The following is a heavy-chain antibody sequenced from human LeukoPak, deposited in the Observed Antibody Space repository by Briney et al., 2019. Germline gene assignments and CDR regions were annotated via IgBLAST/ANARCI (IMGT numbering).Heavy chain of an antibody. CDR2: IKQDGSEK. D-gene: IGHD3-10*01. Sequence: GGSLRLSCAASGFTFSSYWMSWVRQAPGKGLEWVANIKQDGSEKYYVDSVKGRFTISRDNAKNSLNLQMNSLRAEDTAVYYCARELDHYYGSVFDPWGQGTLVTVSS. CDR1: GFTFSSYW. CDR3: ARELDHYYGSVFDP. V-gene: IGHV3-7*03. J-gene: IGHJ5*02.